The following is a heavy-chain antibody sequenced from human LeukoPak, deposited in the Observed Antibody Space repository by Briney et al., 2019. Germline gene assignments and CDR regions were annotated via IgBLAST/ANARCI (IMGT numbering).Heavy chain of an antibody. Sequence: PSETLSLTCTVSGGSISSGGYYWSWIRQHPGKGLEWIGYIYYSGSTNYNPSLKSRVTISVDTSKNQFSLKLSSVTAADTAVYYCARHAISSVLRYFDWPLGWFDPWGQGTLVTVSS. V-gene: IGHV4-61*08. D-gene: IGHD3-9*01. CDR2: IYYSGST. CDR3: ARHAISSVLRYFDWPLGWFDP. CDR1: GGSISSGGYY. J-gene: IGHJ5*02.